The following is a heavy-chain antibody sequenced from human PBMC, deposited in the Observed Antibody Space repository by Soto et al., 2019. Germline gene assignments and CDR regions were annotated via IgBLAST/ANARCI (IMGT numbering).Heavy chain of an antibody. D-gene: IGHD2-15*01. CDR1: GYTFTSYD. CDR2: MNPNSGNT. V-gene: IGHV1-8*01. Sequence: QVQLVQSGAEVKKPGASVKVSCKASGYTFTSYDINWVRQATGQGLEWMGWMNPNSGNTGYAQKFQGRVTMTKNTSIRTAYMELSSLRSEDTAVYYCASGGYCSGGSCSTHWFGPWGQGTLVTVSS. J-gene: IGHJ5*02. CDR3: ASGGYCSGGSCSTHWFGP.